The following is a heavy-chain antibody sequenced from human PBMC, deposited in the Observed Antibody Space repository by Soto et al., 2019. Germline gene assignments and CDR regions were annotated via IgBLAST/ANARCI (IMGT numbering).Heavy chain of an antibody. D-gene: IGHD6-19*01. CDR1: GFTFSSYA. Sequence: EVPLLGSGGGLVQPGGSLRLSCAASGFTFSSYAMSWVRQAPGKGLEWVSGISGSGVSTHYADSVKGRFTISRDNSKNTINLQRNSLRSEDTVVYYCAGEVGYSSGYDYFSDWGQGTLVTVSS. V-gene: IGHV3-23*01. CDR3: AGEVGYSSGYDYFSD. J-gene: IGHJ4*02. CDR2: ISGSGVST.